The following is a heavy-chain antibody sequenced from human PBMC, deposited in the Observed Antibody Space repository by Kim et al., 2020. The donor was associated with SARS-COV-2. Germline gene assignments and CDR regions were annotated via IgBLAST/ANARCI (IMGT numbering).Heavy chain of an antibody. CDR3: ARHVVVVVAATHPNNWFDP. D-gene: IGHD2-15*01. CDR1: GYSFTSYW. CDR2: IYPGDSDI. J-gene: IGHJ5*02. V-gene: IGHV5-51*01. Sequence: GESLKISCKGSGYSFTSYWIGWVRQMPGKGLEWMGIIYPGDSDIRYSPSFQGQVTISADKSISTAYLQWSSLKASDTAMYYCARHVVVVVAATHPNNWFDPWGQGTLVTVSS.